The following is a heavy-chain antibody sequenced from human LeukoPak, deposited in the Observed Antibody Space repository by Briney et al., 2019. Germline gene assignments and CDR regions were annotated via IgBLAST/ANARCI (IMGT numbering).Heavy chain of an antibody. J-gene: IGHJ6*02. CDR3: ARGEWLSYYYYGMDV. CDR2: IYYSGST. D-gene: IGHD3-3*01. Sequence: SETLSLTCTVSGGSISSYYWSWIRQPPGKGLERIGYIYYSGSTNYNPSLKSRVTISVDTSKNQFSLKLSSVTAADTAVYYCARGEWLSYYYYGMDVWGQGTTVTVSS. V-gene: IGHV4-59*01. CDR1: GGSISSYY.